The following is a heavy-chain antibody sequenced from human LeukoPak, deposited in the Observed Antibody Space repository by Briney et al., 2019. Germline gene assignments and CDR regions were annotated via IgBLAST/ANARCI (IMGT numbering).Heavy chain of an antibody. V-gene: IGHV4-39*07. CDR1: GDSISSSSHH. J-gene: IGHJ4*02. CDR2: INQSGST. Sequence: PSETLSLTCAVSGDSISSSSHHWGWIRQPPGKGLEWIGEINQSGSTNYNPSLKSRVTISVDTSKNQFSLKLSSVTAADTAVYYCASVYDSSGYYPFWGQGTRVTVSS. CDR3: ASVYDSSGYYPF. D-gene: IGHD3-22*01.